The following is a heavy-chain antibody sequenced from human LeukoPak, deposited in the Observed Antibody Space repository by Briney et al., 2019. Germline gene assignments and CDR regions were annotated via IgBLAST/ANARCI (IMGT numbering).Heavy chain of an antibody. Sequence: ASVKVSCKASGYXFTDCFIHWVRQAPGRGLEWMGWLNPVTGDTNYTQKFQGRVTVTRVTSMTTAYMALSSLMSDDTAVYYCAREICGGGRCHQAFDYWGQGSLLTVSS. CDR3: AREICGGGRCHQAFDY. V-gene: IGHV1-2*02. J-gene: IGHJ4*02. CDR2: LNPVTGDT. D-gene: IGHD2-15*01. CDR1: GYXFTDCF.